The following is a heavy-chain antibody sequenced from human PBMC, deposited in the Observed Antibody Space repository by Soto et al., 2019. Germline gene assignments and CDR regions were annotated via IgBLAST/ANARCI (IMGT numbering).Heavy chain of an antibody. Sequence: EVQLSESGGGLVQPGGSLRLSCAASGFTFRTYAMSWVRQAPGKGLEWVSAISGSGDSIYYADSVKGRFTISRDNSKNTLHLQMNSLRAEDTAVYYCAKNWDTTFSSSSHWGQGTLVTVSS. CDR2: ISGSGDSI. V-gene: IGHV3-23*01. CDR3: AKNWDTTFSSSSH. J-gene: IGHJ4*02. CDR1: GFTFRTYA. D-gene: IGHD6-6*01.